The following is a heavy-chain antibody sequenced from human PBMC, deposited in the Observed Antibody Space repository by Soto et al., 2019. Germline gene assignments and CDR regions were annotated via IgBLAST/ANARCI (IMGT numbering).Heavy chain of an antibody. D-gene: IGHD3-22*01. CDR2: IWEGDNT. Sequence: GGSLRLSCVASGFTFSNHAMTWVRQAPGKGLEWVSGIWEGDNTYYADSVKGRFTISRDNSKNTLYLQMNSLRAEDTALYYCTRVESNGYYIYWGQGALVTVSS. J-gene: IGHJ4*02. V-gene: IGHV3-23*01. CDR1: GFTFSNHA. CDR3: TRVESNGYYIY.